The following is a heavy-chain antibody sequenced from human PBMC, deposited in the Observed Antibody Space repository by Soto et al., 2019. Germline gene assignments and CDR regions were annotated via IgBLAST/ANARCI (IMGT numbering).Heavy chain of an antibody. CDR2: IIPILGIA. CDR1: GGTFSSYT. CDR3: ASVGNDFWSGYPLYYYYYMDV. Sequence: ASVKVSCKASGGTFSSYTISWVRQAPGQGLEWMGRIIPILGIANYAQKFQGRVTITADKSTSTAYMELSSLRSEDTAVYYCASVGNDFWSGYPLYYYYYMDVWGKGTTVTVSS. V-gene: IGHV1-69*02. D-gene: IGHD3-3*01. J-gene: IGHJ6*03.